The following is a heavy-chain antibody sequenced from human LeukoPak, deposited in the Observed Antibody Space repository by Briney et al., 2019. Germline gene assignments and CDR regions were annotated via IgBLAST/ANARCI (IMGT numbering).Heavy chain of an antibody. CDR1: GFTFSSYG. V-gene: IGHV3-30*03. CDR2: ISYDGSNK. J-gene: IGHJ4*02. Sequence: GGSLRLSCAASGFTFSSYGMHWVRQAPGKGLEWVAVISYDGSNKYYADSVKGRFTISRDNSKNTLYLQMNSLRAEDTAVYYCARYYYDSSGLDYWGQGTLVTVSS. D-gene: IGHD3-22*01. CDR3: ARYYYDSSGLDY.